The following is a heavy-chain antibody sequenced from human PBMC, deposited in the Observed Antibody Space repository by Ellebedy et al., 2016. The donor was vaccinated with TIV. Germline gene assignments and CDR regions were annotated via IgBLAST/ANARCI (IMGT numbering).Heavy chain of an antibody. CDR2: MSYDGSYK. CDR1: GFTFSDYA. V-gene: IGHV3-30*02. CDR3: AKDRHSDYGGWFDP. J-gene: IGHJ5*02. Sequence: GGSLRLXXTASGFTFSDYAMHWVRQAPGKGLEWVAFMSYDGSYKHYVDSVKGRFTISRDNSKNTLFLQMNSLRPEDTAVYYCAKDRHSDYGGWFDPWGQGTLVTVSS. D-gene: IGHD4-23*01.